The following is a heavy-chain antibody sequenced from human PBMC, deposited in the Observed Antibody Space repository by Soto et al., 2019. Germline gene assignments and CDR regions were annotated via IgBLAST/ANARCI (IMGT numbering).Heavy chain of an antibody. J-gene: IGHJ4*02. CDR3: ARDKITGLFDY. CDR1: GGSFSGYY. Sequence: QVQLQQWGAGLLKPSETLSLTCAVYGGSFSGYYWTWLRQPPGTGLEWIGEINHSGSTNYNPSLKSRVTISVDTSKNQFSLKLTSVTAADTAVYYCARDKITGLFDYCGQGTLVTVSS. CDR2: INHSGST. V-gene: IGHV4-34*01. D-gene: IGHD2-8*02.